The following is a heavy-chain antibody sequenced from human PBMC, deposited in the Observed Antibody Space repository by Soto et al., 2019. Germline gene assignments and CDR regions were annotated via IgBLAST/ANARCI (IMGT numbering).Heavy chain of an antibody. J-gene: IGHJ4*02. CDR2: ISSSSSYI. CDR3: ARWAYVRDGYNKPLDY. V-gene: IGHV3-21*01. CDR1: GFTFSSYS. Sequence: GGSLRLSCAASGFTFSSYSMNWVRQAPGKGLEWVSSISSSSSYIYYADSVKGRFTISRDNAKNSLYLQMNSLRAEGTAVYYCARWAYVRDGYNKPLDYWGQGTLVTVSS. D-gene: IGHD5-12*01.